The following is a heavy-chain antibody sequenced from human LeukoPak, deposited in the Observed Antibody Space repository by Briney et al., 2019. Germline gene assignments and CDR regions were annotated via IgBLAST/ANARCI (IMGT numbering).Heavy chain of an antibody. CDR3: ARRAGEYSHPYDY. D-gene: IGHD2-15*01. V-gene: IGHV3-53*01. J-gene: IGHJ4*02. Sequence: ETLSLTCTVSGGSISSYYWSWIRQPAGKGLEWVSFIYSGGNTHYSDSVKGRFTISRDNSKNTLYLQMNSLRAEDTAIYYCARRAGEYSHPYDYWGQGTLVTVSS. CDR2: IYSGGNT. CDR1: GGSISSYY.